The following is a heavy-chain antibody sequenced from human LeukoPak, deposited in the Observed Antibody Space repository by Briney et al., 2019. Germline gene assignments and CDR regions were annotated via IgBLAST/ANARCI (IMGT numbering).Heavy chain of an antibody. Sequence: PSETLSLTCTVSGGSVTSSGYYWSWVRQPPGKGLEYIGYIYYSGSTNYNPSLKSRVTISVDTSKNQFSLKLRSVTAADTAVYYCGRALYGSGTRRIMDVWGQGTTVTVSS. CDR1: GGSVTSSGYY. J-gene: IGHJ6*02. V-gene: IGHV4-61*08. CDR2: IYYSGST. D-gene: IGHD3-10*01. CDR3: GRALYGSGTRRIMDV.